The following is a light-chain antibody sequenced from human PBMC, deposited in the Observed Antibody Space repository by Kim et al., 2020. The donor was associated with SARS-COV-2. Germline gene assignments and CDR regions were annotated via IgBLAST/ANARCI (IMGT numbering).Light chain of an antibody. V-gene: IGLV3-19*02. CDR2: GKN. CDR3: NSWDSSGNHVV. J-gene: IGLJ2*01. CDR1: SLRSYY. Sequence: SSELTQDPAVSVALGQTVMITCQGDSLRSYYASWYQQKPGQAPVRVIYGKNNRPSGIPDRFSGSSSGNTASLTITGAQAEDEADYYCNSWDSSGNHVVFGGGTKLTVL.